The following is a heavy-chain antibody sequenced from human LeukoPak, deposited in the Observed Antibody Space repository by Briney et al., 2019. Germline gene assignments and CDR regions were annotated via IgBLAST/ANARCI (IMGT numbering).Heavy chain of an antibody. V-gene: IGHV3-23*01. Sequence: GGSLRLSCAAPGFIFNTNAMTWVRQAPGKGLEWVSTVTGSDDSTFYANSVKGRFTISRDNAKNSLYLQMNSLRAEDTAVYYCARVFYYDSSGPEGYWGQGTLVTVSS. D-gene: IGHD3-22*01. CDR1: GFIFNTNA. J-gene: IGHJ4*02. CDR2: VTGSDDST. CDR3: ARVFYYDSSGPEGY.